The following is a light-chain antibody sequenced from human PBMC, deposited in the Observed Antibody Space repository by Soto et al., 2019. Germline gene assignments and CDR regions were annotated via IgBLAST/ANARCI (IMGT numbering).Light chain of an antibody. J-gene: IGKJ2*01. Sequence: DIPMTQSPSTRSASVGDRVTISCRASRNVNDWLAWYQQKPGRAPKLLIFDASTLETGVPSRFSGSGSGTEFTLTISSLQPDDFATYYCQHYNLYPYTFGQGTKLEIK. CDR2: DAS. V-gene: IGKV1-5*01. CDR3: QHYNLYPYT. CDR1: RNVNDW.